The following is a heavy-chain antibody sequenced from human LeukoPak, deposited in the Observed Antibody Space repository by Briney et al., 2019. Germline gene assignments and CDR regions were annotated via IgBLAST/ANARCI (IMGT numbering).Heavy chain of an antibody. J-gene: IGHJ6*03. CDR3: AGGLIVGDSRDYYMDV. V-gene: IGHV3-21*04. Sequence: GGSLRLSCAASGFTFSSHSMNWVRQAPGKGLEWVSSISSSSSYIYYADSVKGRFTISRDNAKNSLYLQMNSLRVEDTAVYYCAGGLIVGDSRDYYMDVWGKGTTVTVSS. CDR2: ISSSSSYI. D-gene: IGHD3-16*01. CDR1: GFTFSSHS.